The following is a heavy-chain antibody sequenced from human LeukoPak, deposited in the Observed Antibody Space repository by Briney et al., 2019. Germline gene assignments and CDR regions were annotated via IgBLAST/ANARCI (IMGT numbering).Heavy chain of an antibody. CDR2: INPIFGTA. Sequence: SVKVSCKASGGTLSSYPISWVRQAPGQGLEWMGVINPIFGTANYVQKLQGRVTITADESTSTAYMELSSLRSEDTAVYYCARGRDALRLCFVPYYFDCWGQGALVTVSS. CDR1: GGTLSSYP. J-gene: IGHJ4*02. D-gene: IGHD3/OR15-3a*01. CDR3: ARGRDALRLCFVPYYFDC. V-gene: IGHV1-69*13.